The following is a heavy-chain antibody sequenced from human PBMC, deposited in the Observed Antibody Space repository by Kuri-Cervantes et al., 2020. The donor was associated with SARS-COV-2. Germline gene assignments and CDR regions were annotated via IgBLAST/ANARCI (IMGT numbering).Heavy chain of an antibody. CDR2: ISWNSGSI. D-gene: IGHD3-16*01. CDR1: GFTFDDYA. J-gene: IGHJ6*03. CDR3: AKAGENYYYYYMDV. V-gene: IGHV3-9*01. Sequence: SLKISCAASGFTFDDYAMHWVRQAPGKGLEWVSGISWNSGSIGYADSVKGRFTISRDNAKNSLYLQMNSLRAEDTAVYYCAKAGENYYYYYMDVWGKGTTVTVSS.